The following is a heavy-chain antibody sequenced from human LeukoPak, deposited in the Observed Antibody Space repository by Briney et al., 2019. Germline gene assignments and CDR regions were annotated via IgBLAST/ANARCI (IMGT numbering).Heavy chain of an antibody. D-gene: IGHD3-10*01. Sequence: SETLSLTCAVYGGSFSGYYWSWIRQPAGKGLEWIGRIYTSGSTNYNPSLKSRVTISVDTSKNQFSLKLSSVTAADTAVYYCARVFVRSGIHYYYYYYMDVWGKGTTVTVSS. J-gene: IGHJ6*03. CDR1: GGSFSGYY. V-gene: IGHV4-59*10. CDR3: ARVFVRSGIHYYYYYYMDV. CDR2: IYTSGST.